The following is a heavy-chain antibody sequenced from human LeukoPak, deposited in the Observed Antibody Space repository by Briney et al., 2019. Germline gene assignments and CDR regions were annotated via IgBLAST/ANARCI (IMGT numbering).Heavy chain of an antibody. CDR2: ISYDGSNK. J-gene: IGHJ4*02. D-gene: IGHD2-21*02. V-gene: IGHV3-30*18. CDR3: AKDKFRAYCGGDCYPAAY. CDR1: GFTFSSYG. Sequence: PGRSLRLSCAASGFTFSSYGMHWVRQAPGKGLEWVAVISYDGSNKYYADSVKGRFTISRDNSKNTLYLQMNSLRAEDTAVYYCAKDKFRAYCGGDCYPAAYWGQGTLVTVSS.